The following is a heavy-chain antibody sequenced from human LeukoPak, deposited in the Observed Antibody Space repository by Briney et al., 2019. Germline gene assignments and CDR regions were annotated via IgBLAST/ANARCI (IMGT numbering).Heavy chain of an antibody. CDR1: GGSIGSNY. D-gene: IGHD6-19*01. Sequence: SETLSLTCTVSGGSIGSNYWTWIRQPPGRGLEYIGYIYYTGGTNYNPPLKSRVTISVDTSKNQFSLRLSSVTAADTAVYFCAKYGNSGWVIDNWGQGTLVTVSS. CDR3: AKYGNSGWVIDN. V-gene: IGHV4-59*08. CDR2: IYYTGGT. J-gene: IGHJ4*02.